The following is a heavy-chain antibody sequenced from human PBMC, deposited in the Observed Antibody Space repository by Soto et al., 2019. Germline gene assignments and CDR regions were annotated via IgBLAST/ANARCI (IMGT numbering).Heavy chain of an antibody. Sequence: PSETLSLTCAVSGGSISSGGYSWSWIRQPPGKGLEWIGYIYHSGSTYYNPSLKSRVTISVDRSKNQFSLKLSSVTAADTAVYYCARVITYYDFWSCYLNWFDPWGQGTLVTVSS. CDR1: GGSISSGGYS. J-gene: IGHJ5*02. V-gene: IGHV4-30-2*01. D-gene: IGHD3-3*01. CDR3: ARVITYYDFWSCYLNWFDP. CDR2: IYHSGST.